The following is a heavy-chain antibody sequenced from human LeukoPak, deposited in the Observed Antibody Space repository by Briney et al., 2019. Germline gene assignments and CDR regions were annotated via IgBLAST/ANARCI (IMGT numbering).Heavy chain of an antibody. J-gene: IGHJ4*02. CDR1: GYTFTGYY. V-gene: IGHV1-2*02. D-gene: IGHD6-13*01. CDR2: INPNSGGT. Sequence: ASVKVSCKASGYTFTGYYMHWVRQAPGRGLEWMGWINPNSGGTNYAQKFQGRVTMTRDTSISTAYMELSRLRSDDTAVYYCAREAAIAAAVSDYWGQGTLVTVSS. CDR3: AREAAIAAAVSDY.